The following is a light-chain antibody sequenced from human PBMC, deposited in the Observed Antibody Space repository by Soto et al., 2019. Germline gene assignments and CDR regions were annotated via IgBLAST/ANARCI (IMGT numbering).Light chain of an antibody. Sequence: EIVLTQSPATLSLSPGERATLSCRASQSISTYLAWYQQKPGQAPRLLIYDASHRAAGIPDRFSGSGSGTDFSLIIGRLEPEDFAVYICQQYGASPWTFGQGTKVDIK. CDR2: DAS. V-gene: IGKV3-11*01. J-gene: IGKJ1*01. CDR3: QQYGASPWT. CDR1: QSISTY.